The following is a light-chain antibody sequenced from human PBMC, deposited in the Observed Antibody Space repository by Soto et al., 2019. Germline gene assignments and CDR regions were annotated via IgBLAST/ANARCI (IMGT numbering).Light chain of an antibody. Sequence: QSALTQPASVSGSPGRSITISCTGTSSDVGNYNLVSWYQHHPGKAPKLMIYEVSKRPSGVSNRFSGSKSGDTASLTISGLQAEDEADYYCCSYAGSNYVFGTGTKLTVL. CDR2: EVS. J-gene: IGLJ1*01. V-gene: IGLV2-23*02. CDR3: CSYAGSNYV. CDR1: SSDVGNYNL.